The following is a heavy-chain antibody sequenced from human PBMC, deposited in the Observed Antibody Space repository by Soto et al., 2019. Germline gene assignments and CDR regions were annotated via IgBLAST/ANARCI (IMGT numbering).Heavy chain of an antibody. Sequence: PSETLSLTCTVSGGSISSGGYYWSWIRQHPGKGLEWIGYIYYSGSTYYNPSLKSRATISVDTSKNQFSLKLSSVTAADTAVYYCARLIIPTVTTRNYYYGMDVWGQGTTVTVSS. V-gene: IGHV4-31*03. D-gene: IGHD4-17*01. CDR3: ARLIIPTVTTRNYYYGMDV. CDR2: IYYSGST. J-gene: IGHJ6*02. CDR1: GGSISSGGYY.